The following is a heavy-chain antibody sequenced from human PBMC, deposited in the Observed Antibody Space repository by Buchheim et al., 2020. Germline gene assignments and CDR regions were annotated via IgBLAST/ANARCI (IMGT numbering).Heavy chain of an antibody. J-gene: IGHJ4*02. Sequence: EVQLVESGGGLVQPGRSLRLSCTASGFTFGDYAMSWVRQAPGKGLEWVGFIRSKAYGGTTEYAASVKGRFTIPRDDSKSIAYLQMNSLKTEDTAVYYCTRDTTGYSYGSIDYWGQGTL. CDR1: GFTFGDYA. V-gene: IGHV3-49*04. D-gene: IGHD5-18*01. CDR2: IRSKAYGGTT. CDR3: TRDTTGYSYGSIDY.